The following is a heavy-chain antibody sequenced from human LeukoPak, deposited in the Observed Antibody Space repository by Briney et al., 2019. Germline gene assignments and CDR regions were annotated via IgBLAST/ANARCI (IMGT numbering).Heavy chain of an antibody. CDR2: VNSDGSST. D-gene: IGHD5-24*01. V-gene: IGHV3-74*01. Sequence: GGSLRLSSAASGFTFSNYWMHWVRQAPGKGLVWVSRVNSDGSSTGYADSVKGRFTISRDSAKNTLYLQMNSLRAEDTAVYYCARGSGDGFNLLFDSWGQGTLVTVS. CDR1: GFTFSNYW. CDR3: ARGSGDGFNLLFDS. J-gene: IGHJ5*01.